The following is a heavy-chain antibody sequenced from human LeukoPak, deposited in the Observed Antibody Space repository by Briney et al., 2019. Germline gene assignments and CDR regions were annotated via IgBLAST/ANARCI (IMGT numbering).Heavy chain of an antibody. V-gene: IGHV4-4*07. Sequence: SETLSLTCTVSGGSISSYYWSWIRQPAGKGLEWIGRIYTSGSTNYNPSLKSRVTMSVDTSKNQFSLKLSSVTAADTAVYYCARAATRYDFWSPLTNTDAFDIWGQGTMVTVSS. CDR2: IYTSGST. D-gene: IGHD3-3*01. J-gene: IGHJ3*02. CDR3: ARAATRYDFWSPLTNTDAFDI. CDR1: GGSISSYY.